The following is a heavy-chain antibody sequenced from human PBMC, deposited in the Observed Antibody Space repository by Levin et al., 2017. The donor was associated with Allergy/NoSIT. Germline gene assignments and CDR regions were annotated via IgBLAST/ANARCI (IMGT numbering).Heavy chain of an antibody. D-gene: IGHD2-2*02. V-gene: IGHV3-21*01. CDR1: GFTFSSYS. CDR2: ISSSGSYK. J-gene: IGHJ3*02. Sequence: GESLKISCAASGFTFSSYSMNWVRKAPGKGLEWVSSISSSGSYKEYADSVKGRFTISRDNAKKSLYLQMNSLRAEDTAVYYCAREGCSSTSCYSVIVAFDIWGQGTMVTVSS. CDR3: AREGCSSTSCYSVIVAFDI.